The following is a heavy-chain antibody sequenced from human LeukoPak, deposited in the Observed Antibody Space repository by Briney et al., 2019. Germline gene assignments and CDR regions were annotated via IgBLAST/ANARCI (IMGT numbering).Heavy chain of an antibody. D-gene: IGHD3-9*01. CDR3: AKETYYDILTGYYTPYYYGMDV. V-gene: IGHV3-66*01. J-gene: IGHJ6*02. CDR2: IYSGGST. CDR1: GFTVSSNY. Sequence: PGGSLRLSCAASGFTVSSNYMSWVRQTPGKGLEWVSVIYSGGSTYYADSVKGRFTISRDNSKNTLYLQMNSLRAEDTAVYYCAKETYYDILTGYYTPYYYGMDVWGQGTTVTVSS.